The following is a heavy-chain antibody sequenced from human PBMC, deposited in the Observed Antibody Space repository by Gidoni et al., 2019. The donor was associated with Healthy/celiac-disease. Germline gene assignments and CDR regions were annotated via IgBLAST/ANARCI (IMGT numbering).Heavy chain of an antibody. CDR1: GAHVSGYY. V-gene: IGHV4-34*01. CDR3: ARGRYGGNPRFDY. CDR2: INHSGST. J-gene: IGHJ4*02. D-gene: IGHD4-17*01. Sequence: QLQLQLWGAGLLKPSETLSLTSAVDGAHVSGYYWSWSRQPPGTGLEWIGDINHSGSTNYNPSLKRRVTISVDTYKNQFSLKLSSVTAADTAVYYCARGRYGGNPRFDYWGQGTLVTVSS.